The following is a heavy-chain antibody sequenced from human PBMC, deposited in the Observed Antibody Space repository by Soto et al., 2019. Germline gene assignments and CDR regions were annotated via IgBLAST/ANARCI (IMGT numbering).Heavy chain of an antibody. J-gene: IGHJ3*02. D-gene: IGHD2-2*01. CDR2: IYPGDSDT. CDR3: ARHSRLRSYAVFAI. Sequence: PVQSLKVSCRVSGYSCTSYWIGWVRQMPGKGLEWMGIIYPGDSDTRYSPSFQGQVTISADKSISTAYLQWSSLKASDTAMYYCARHSRLRSYAVFAIWGHGTTVPGSS. V-gene: IGHV5-51*01. CDR1: GYSCTSYW.